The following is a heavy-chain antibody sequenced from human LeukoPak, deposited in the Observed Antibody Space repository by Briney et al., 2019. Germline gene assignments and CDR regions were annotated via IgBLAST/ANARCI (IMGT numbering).Heavy chain of an antibody. J-gene: IGHJ2*01. CDR3: ARDGGGATADWYFDL. Sequence: GGSLRLSCAASGFTFSGYDMHWVRQPPGKGLEWVAAAGYGGDTYYPASVEGRFTVSRENAKNSLYLQMNTLRAGDTAVYYCARDGGGATADWYFDLWGRGTPVTVSS. CDR1: GFTFSGYD. V-gene: IGHV3-13*01. D-gene: IGHD5-12*01. CDR2: AGYGGDT.